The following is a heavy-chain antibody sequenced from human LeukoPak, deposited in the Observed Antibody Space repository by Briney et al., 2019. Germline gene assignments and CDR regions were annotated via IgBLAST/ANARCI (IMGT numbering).Heavy chain of an antibody. CDR1: GFTFSSYS. V-gene: IGHV3-21*01. Sequence: PGGSLRLSCAASGFTFSSYSMNWVRQAPGKGLEWVSSISSSSSYIYYADSVKGRFTISRDNAKNSLYLQMNSLRAEDTAVYYCASYDSSGGGRLSNWGQGTLVTVSS. CDR2: ISSSSSYI. J-gene: IGHJ4*02. CDR3: ASYDSSGGGRLSN. D-gene: IGHD3-22*01.